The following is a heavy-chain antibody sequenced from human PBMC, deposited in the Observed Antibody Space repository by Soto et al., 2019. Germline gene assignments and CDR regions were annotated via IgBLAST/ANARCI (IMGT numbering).Heavy chain of an antibody. CDR2: IDTSGRNT. Sequence: WGSLRLSCTVSGITFGNYAMSWVRQAPGKGLQWVSTIDTSGRNTYYADSVKGRVTISRDNSKNTLYLQVSSLRDDDTAVYYCAFDYWGQGTLVTVSS. J-gene: IGHJ4*02. CDR1: GITFGNYA. CDR3: AFDY. V-gene: IGHV3-23*05.